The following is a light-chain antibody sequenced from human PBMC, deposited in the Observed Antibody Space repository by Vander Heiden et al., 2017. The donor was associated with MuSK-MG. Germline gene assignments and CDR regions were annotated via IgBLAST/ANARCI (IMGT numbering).Light chain of an antibody. CDR3: SSYTSSSTPWV. Sequence: QSALTQPASVSGSPGPSITISCTGSSSNVGGYNHVSWYQQHPGKAPKVMIYDVSHRPSGVSNRFSGSKSGNTASLTISGLQAEDEAEYYCSSYTSSSTPWVFGGGTKVAVL. CDR2: DVS. V-gene: IGLV2-14*01. CDR1: SSNVGGYNH. J-gene: IGLJ3*02.